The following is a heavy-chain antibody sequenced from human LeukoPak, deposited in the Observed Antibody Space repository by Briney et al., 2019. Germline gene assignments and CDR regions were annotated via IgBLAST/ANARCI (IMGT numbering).Heavy chain of an antibody. Sequence: ASVKVSCKASGYTFTSYGISWVRQAPGQGLEWMGWISAYNGNTNYAQKLQGRVTMTTDTSTSTAYMELRSLRSDDTAVYYCARDRGIVVVPADMDFDYWGQGTLVTVSS. D-gene: IGHD2-2*01. CDR2: ISAYNGNT. J-gene: IGHJ4*02. CDR1: GYTFTSYG. CDR3: ARDRGIVVVPADMDFDY. V-gene: IGHV1-18*01.